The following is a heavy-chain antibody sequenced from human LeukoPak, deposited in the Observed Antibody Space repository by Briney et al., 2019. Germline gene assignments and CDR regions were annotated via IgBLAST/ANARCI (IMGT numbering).Heavy chain of an antibody. J-gene: IGHJ4*02. V-gene: IGHV3-23*01. D-gene: IGHD1-26*01. Sequence: GGSLRLSCAASGFTFSSYAMSWVRQAPGKGLEWVSAISGSGGSTYYADSVKGRFTISRDNSKNTLYLQMNSLRAEDTAVYYCAIGSGSYYGAQFDYWGQGTLVTVSS. CDR2: ISGSGGST. CDR3: AIGSGSYYGAQFDY. CDR1: GFTFSSYA.